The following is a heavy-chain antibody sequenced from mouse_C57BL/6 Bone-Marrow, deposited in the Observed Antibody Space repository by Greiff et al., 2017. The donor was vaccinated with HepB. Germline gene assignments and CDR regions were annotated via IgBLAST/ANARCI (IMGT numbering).Heavy chain of an antibody. Sequence: VQLQQSGPGLVQPSQCLSITCTVSGFALTSYGVHWVRQSPGKGLEWLGVIWSGGSKDYNAAFISRLSISKDNSKSHVFFKMNSLQADDTAIYYCARGPFDYWGQGTTLTVSS. CDR3: ARGPFDY. CDR2: IWSGGSK. J-gene: IGHJ2*01. V-gene: IGHV2-2*01. CDR1: GFALTSYG.